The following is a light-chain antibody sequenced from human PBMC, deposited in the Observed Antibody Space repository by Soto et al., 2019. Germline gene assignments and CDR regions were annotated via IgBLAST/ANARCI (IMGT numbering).Light chain of an antibody. V-gene: IGKV1-39*01. Sequence: EIQMPQSPSSLSASVGDRVTITCRGTQSSSSYLNCYQQKPGKDPNPLIYAASTLQSGVPSRFSGSGSGTDFTLTIIILQPEDFATYCCQRRYSSWTFCQGTNVDI. J-gene: IGKJ1*01. CDR2: AAS. CDR1: QSSSSY. CDR3: QRRYSSWT.